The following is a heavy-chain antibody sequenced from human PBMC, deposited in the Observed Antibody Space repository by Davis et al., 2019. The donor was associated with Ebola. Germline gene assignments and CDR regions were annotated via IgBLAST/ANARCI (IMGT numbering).Heavy chain of an antibody. D-gene: IGHD1-26*01. CDR1: GYTFTGYY. CDR2: INPNSGGT. V-gene: IGHV1-2*06. J-gene: IGHJ6*02. CDR3: AIGGSGGYYYYGMDV. Sequence: AASVKVSCKASGYTFTGYYMHWVRQAPGQGLEWMGRINPNSGGTNYAQKFQGRVTMTRDTSISTAYMELRSLRSDDTAVYYCAIGGSGGYYYYGMDVWGQGTTVTVSS.